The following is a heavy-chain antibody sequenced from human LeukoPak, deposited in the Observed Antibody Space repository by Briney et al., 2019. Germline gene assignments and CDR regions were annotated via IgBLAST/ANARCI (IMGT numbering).Heavy chain of an antibody. CDR2: VGGGGSGT. J-gene: IGHJ4*02. D-gene: IGHD6-19*01. CDR1: GLTHNRYG. Sequence: TGGTLTLSCAASGLTHNRYGMSWLRQAPGRGLVWVIDVGGGGSGTYYADSVNGRFTISRDNSKNTLYLQMNSLTGDDSAVYYCVAVTGRPAGGGVYYCGEGTLVTVSS. V-gene: IGHV3-23*01. CDR3: VAVTGRPAGGGVYY.